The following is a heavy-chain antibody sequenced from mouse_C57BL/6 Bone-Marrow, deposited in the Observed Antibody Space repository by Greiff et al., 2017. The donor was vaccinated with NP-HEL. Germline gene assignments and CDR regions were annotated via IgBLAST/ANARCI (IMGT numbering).Heavy chain of an antibody. V-gene: IGHV5-12*01. CDR2: ISNGGGST. D-gene: IGHD2-3*01. J-gene: IGHJ4*01. CDR1: GFTFSDYY. Sequence: EVHLVESGGGLVQPGGSLKLSCAASGFTFSDYYMYWVRQTPEKRLEWVAYISNGGGSTYYPDTVKGRFTISRDNAKNTLYLQMSRLKSEDTAMYYCARQDDGYSYYYAMDYWGQGTSVTVSS. CDR3: ARQDDGYSYYYAMDY.